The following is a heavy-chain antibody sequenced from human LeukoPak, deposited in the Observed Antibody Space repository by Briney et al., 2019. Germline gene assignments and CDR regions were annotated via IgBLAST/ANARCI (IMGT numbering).Heavy chain of an antibody. CDR1: GGSISSYY. CDR3: ARTSHVWFGELSLFDY. D-gene: IGHD3-10*01. CDR2: IYYSGST. J-gene: IGHJ4*02. Sequence: PSETLSLTCTVSGGSISSYYWRWIRQPPGKGLEWIGYIYYSGSTNYNPSLKSRVTISVDTSKNQFSLKLSSVTAADTAVYYCARTSHVWFGELSLFDYWGQGTLVTVSS. V-gene: IGHV4-59*01.